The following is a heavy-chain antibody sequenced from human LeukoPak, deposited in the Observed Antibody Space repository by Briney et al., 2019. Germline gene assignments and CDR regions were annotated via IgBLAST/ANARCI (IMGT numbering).Heavy chain of an antibody. CDR1: GFTFSNYW. J-gene: IGHJ4*02. Sequence: GGSLRLSCAASGFTFSNYWMTWVRQAPGKGLEWVSAISGSGGSTYYADSVKGRFTISRDNSKNTLYLQMNSLRAEDTVVYYCAKDPRDGYNYWGQGTLVTVSS. CDR2: ISGSGGST. V-gene: IGHV3-23*01. CDR3: AKDPRDGYNY. D-gene: IGHD5-24*01.